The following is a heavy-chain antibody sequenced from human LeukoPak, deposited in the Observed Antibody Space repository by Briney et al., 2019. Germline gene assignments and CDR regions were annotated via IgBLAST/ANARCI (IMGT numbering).Heavy chain of an antibody. V-gene: IGHV3-23*01. CDR1: GGSISSSNYY. CDR2: IDYSGGDT. J-gene: IGHJ4*02. Sequence: ETLSLTCTVSGGSISSSNYYWGWIRQAPGKGLEWVSSIDYSGGDTHYADSVKGRFTISRDNSKNTLYLQLSSLRGDDTAVYYCARNSGWYGVSWGQGTLVTVSS. D-gene: IGHD6-19*01. CDR3: ARNSGWYGVS.